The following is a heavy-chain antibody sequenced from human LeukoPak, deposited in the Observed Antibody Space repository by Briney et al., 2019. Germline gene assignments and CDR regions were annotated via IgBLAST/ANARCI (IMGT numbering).Heavy chain of an antibody. CDR2: ISAYNGNT. V-gene: IGHV1-18*01. CDR3: AREIPYCSGGSCYGRGFDP. Sequence: GASVKVSCKASGYTFTSYGISWVRQAPGQGLEWMGWISAYNGNTNYAQKLQGRVTMTTDTPTSTAYMELRSLRSDDTAVYYCAREIPYCSGGSCYGRGFDPWGQGTLVTVSS. D-gene: IGHD2-15*01. CDR1: GYTFTSYG. J-gene: IGHJ5*02.